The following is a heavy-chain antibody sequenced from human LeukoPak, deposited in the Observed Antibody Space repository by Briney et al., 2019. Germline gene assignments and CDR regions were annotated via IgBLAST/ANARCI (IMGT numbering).Heavy chain of an antibody. CDR3: ARDSTRFDY. Sequence: GGSLRLSCAASGFTFSSYSMNWVRQAPGKGLEWVSSISSSSTYIYYTDSMKGRFTISRDNAKNSLYLQMNSLRAEDTAVYYCARDSTRFDYWGQGTLVTVSP. CDR2: ISSSSTYI. V-gene: IGHV3-21*01. CDR1: GFTFSSYS. J-gene: IGHJ4*02.